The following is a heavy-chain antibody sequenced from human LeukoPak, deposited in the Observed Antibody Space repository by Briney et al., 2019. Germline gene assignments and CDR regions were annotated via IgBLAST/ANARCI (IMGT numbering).Heavy chain of an antibody. J-gene: IGHJ4*02. CDR2: IYYSGST. D-gene: IGHD6-19*01. CDR3: ARHALGGWDETDY. V-gene: IGHV4-39*01. Sequence: SETLSLTCTVSGGSISSSSYCWGWIRQPPGKGLKWIGSIYYSGSTYYNPSLKSRVTISVDTSKNQFSLKLSSVTAADTAVYYCARHALGGWDETDYWGQGTLVTVSS. CDR1: GGSISSSSYC.